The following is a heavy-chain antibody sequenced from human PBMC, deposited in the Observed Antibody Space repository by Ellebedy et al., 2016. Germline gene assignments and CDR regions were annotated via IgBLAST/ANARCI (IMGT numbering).Heavy chain of an antibody. CDR2: ISYDGRNR. J-gene: IGHJ4*02. Sequence: GESLKISCAGSGFTFSTTAIHWVRQAPGKGLEWVAIISYDGRNRRYVDSVKGRFTISRDNSRNTGYRQMNSLRPEDTAIYYCARGGHCSDGNCYLIDHWGLGTLVTVS. V-gene: IGHV3-30*03. CDR1: GFTFSTTA. CDR3: ARGGHCSDGNCYLIDH. D-gene: IGHD2-15*01.